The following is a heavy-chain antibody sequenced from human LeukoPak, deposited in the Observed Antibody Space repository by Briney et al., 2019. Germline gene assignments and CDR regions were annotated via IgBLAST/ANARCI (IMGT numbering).Heavy chain of an antibody. Sequence: SETLSLTCTVSGGSISSYYWSWIRQPPGKGLEWLGYISYSGSTYYNPSLKSRVTISVDTSKNQFSLKLSSVTAADTAVYYCARPKSGLRGPRYFDLWGRGTLVTVSS. D-gene: IGHD4-17*01. V-gene: IGHV4-59*12. CDR1: GGSISSYY. J-gene: IGHJ2*01. CDR2: ISYSGST. CDR3: ARPKSGLRGPRYFDL.